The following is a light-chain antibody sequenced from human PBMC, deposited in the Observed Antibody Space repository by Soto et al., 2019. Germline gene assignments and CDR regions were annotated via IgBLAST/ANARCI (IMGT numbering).Light chain of an antibody. CDR1: SSDVGGYDY. V-gene: IGLV2-14*01. Sequence: QSALTQPASVSGSPGQSITISCTGTSSDVGGYDYVSWYQPHPGKPPKLMIYVVSKRPSGVSNRFSGSKSGNTASLTISGLQAEDEADYYCNSYTSSSTYVFGTGTKLTVL. CDR2: VVS. J-gene: IGLJ1*01. CDR3: NSYTSSSTYV.